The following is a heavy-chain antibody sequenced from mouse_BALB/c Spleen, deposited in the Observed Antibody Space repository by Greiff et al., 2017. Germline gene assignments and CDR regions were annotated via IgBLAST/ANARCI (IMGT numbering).Heavy chain of an antibody. Sequence: EVKLVESGGGLVKPGGSLKLSCAASGFTFSSYAMSWVRQSPEKRLEWVAEISSGGSYTYYPDTVTGRFTISRDNAKNTLYLEMSSLRSEDTAMYYCAREGQLGNRYAMDYWGQGTSVTVSS. D-gene: IGHD3-2*01. CDR2: ISSGGSYT. J-gene: IGHJ4*01. CDR1: GFTFSSYA. V-gene: IGHV5-9-4*01. CDR3: AREGQLGNRYAMDY.